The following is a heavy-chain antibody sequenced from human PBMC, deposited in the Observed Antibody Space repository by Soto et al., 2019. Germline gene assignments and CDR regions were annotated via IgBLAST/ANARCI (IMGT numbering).Heavy chain of an antibody. D-gene: IGHD6-13*01. V-gene: IGHV3-53*01. J-gene: IGHJ6*02. Sequence: GGSLRLSCAASGFTVSSNYMSWVRQAPGKGLEWVSVIYSGGSTYYADSVKGRFTISRDNSKNTLYLQMNSLRAEDTAVYYCARDRRVAAAGTKYYYYGMDVWGQGTTVTVSS. CDR2: IYSGGST. CDR3: ARDRRVAAAGTKYYYYGMDV. CDR1: GFTVSSNY.